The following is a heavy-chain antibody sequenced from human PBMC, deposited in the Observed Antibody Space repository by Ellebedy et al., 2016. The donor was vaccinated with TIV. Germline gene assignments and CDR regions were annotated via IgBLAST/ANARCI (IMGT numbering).Heavy chain of an antibody. J-gene: IGHJ6*02. D-gene: IGHD3-16*01. CDR2: IAYTGSA. CDR1: GSSISTSEYY. CDR3: ARHRGRQTMVYGFDV. V-gene: IGHV4-39*01. Sequence: MPGGSLRLSCEVSGSSISTSEYYWGLIRPPPWKGPKWIGSIAYTGSAYYDPSLKSRVPISIYTSNKQLSLRLTSVTAADTALYYCARHRGRQTMVYGFDVWGQGTTVTVSS.